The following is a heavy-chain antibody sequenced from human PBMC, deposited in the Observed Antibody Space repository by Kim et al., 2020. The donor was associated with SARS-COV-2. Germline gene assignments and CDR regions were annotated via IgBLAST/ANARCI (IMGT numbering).Heavy chain of an antibody. D-gene: IGHD6-19*01. CDR3: AKAQPLSSGWYVFEY. J-gene: IGHJ4*02. V-gene: IGHV3-23*01. Sequence: GGSLRLSCGASGFTVNNFAMSWVRQAPGKGLEWVSTDPGGGGRTFYADSVKGRFTISRHNSKNTVFLQMNSVRAEDTAVYYCAKAQPLSSGWYVFEYWGQGTLVTVSS. CDR1: GFTVNNFA. CDR2: DPGGGGRT.